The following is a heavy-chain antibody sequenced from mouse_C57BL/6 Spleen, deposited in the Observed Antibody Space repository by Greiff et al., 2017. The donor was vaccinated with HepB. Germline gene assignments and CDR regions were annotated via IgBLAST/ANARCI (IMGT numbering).Heavy chain of an antibody. Sequence: VQLQQPGAELVKPGASVKLSCKASGYTFTSYWMHWVKQRPGQGLEWIGMIHPNSGSTNYNEKFKSKATLTVDKSSSTAYMQLSSLTSEDSAVYYCARERGSSLFDYWGQGTTLTVSS. CDR2: IHPNSGST. J-gene: IGHJ2*01. V-gene: IGHV1-64*01. CDR3: ARERGSSLFDY. CDR1: GYTFTSYW. D-gene: IGHD1-1*01.